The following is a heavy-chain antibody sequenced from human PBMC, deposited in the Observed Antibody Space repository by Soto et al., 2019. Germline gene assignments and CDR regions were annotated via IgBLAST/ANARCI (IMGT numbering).Heavy chain of an antibody. D-gene: IGHD3-22*01. CDR2: ISSSSTPI. Sequence: EVQLVESGGGLVQPGGSLRLSCAASGFTISSYSMNWVRQAPGKGLEWVSYISSSSTPIYYADSVKGRFTISRDNAKNALYLQMNSLRDEDTAVYYCAWLYHYDSGSYFQRAKQEYYFDHWGQGSLVTVSS. CDR1: GFTISSYS. V-gene: IGHV3-48*02. CDR3: AWLYHYDSGSYFQRAKQEYYFDH. J-gene: IGHJ4*02.